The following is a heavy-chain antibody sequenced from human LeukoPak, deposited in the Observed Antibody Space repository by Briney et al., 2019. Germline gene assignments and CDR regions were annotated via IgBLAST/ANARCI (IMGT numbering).Heavy chain of an antibody. CDR2: INTDGSTT. Sequence: GGSLRLSCAASGFTFSNYWMHWVRQAPGKGLVWVSRINTDGSTTTYADSVKGRFTISRDNAKNMLYLQMNSLRAEETAVYFCARAADYYASGIFYWGQGTLVTVSS. D-gene: IGHD3-10*01. V-gene: IGHV3-74*01. CDR1: GFTFSNYW. J-gene: IGHJ4*02. CDR3: ARAADYYASGIFY.